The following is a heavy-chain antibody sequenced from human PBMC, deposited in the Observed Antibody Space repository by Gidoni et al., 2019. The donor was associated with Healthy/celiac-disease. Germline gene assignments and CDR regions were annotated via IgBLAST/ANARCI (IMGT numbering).Heavy chain of an antibody. Sequence: EVQLLESGGGLVQPGGSLRLSCVASGVTFRRYAMSWARQAPGKGLEWVSAISGSGGSTYYAESVKGRFTISRDNSKNTLYLQMNSLRAEDTAVYYCAKEVFLLWRLSSFDYWGQGTLVTVSS. J-gene: IGHJ4*02. V-gene: IGHV3-23*01. D-gene: IGHD3-10*01. CDR2: ISGSGGST. CDR3: AKEVFLLWRLSSFDY. CDR1: GVTFRRYA.